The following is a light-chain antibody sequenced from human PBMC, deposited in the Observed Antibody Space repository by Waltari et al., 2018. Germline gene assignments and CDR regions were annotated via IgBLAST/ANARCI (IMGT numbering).Light chain of an antibody. CDR1: QSVSSY. CDR3: QQRSNWPPYT. V-gene: IGKV3-11*01. J-gene: IGKJ2*01. CDR2: DAS. Sequence: IVLTQSPATLSLSPGERATLSCSASQSVSSYLAWYQHKPGQAPRLLIYDASNRATGIPARFSGSGSGTDFTLTISSLEPEDFAVYYCQQRSNWPPYTFGQGTKLGIK.